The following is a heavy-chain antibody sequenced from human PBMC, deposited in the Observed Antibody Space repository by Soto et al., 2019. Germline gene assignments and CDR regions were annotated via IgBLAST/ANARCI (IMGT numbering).Heavy chain of an antibody. CDR3: ARDLVDLFGYMDG. CDR2: IIPLLGTA. Sequence: SVTVSCKSSEGTFSNYSITWVRQAPGQRLEWMGEIIPLLGTANYAQKFQGRVTITGDKSTSTIYMGLSSLRSDDTAVYYCARDLVDLFGYMDGWGQGTKVTVS. D-gene: IGHD6-25*01. V-gene: IGHV1-69*08. CDR1: EGTFSNYS. J-gene: IGHJ6*02.